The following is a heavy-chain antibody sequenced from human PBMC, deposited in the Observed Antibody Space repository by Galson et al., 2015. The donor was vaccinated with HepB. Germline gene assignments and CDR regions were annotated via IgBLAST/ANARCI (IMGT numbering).Heavy chain of an antibody. D-gene: IGHD3-22*01. V-gene: IGHV3-30*18. CDR2: ISYDGSDK. CDR1: GFTFSSYG. CDR3: ANTGYYYDSSGPDY. J-gene: IGHJ4*02. Sequence: SLRLSCAASGFTFSSYGMHWVRQAPGKGLEWVAVISYDGSDKYYADSVKGRFTISRDNSKNTLYLQMNSLRAEDTAVYFCANTGYYYDSSGPDYWGQGTLVTVSS.